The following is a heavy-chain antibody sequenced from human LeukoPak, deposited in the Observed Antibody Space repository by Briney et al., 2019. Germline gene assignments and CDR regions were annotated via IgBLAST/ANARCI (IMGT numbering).Heavy chain of an antibody. D-gene: IGHD5-12*01. CDR3: AKAGMVATERNYYYGMDV. CDR1: GFTFNTYW. J-gene: IGHJ6*02. Sequence: GGSLRLSCAASGFTFNTYWMHWVRQAPGKGLEWVSRINSDGKSTSYADSVKGRFTISRDNSKNTLYLQMNSLRAEDTAVYYCAKAGMVATERNYYYGMDVWGQGTTVTVSS. V-gene: IGHV3-74*01. CDR2: INSDGKST.